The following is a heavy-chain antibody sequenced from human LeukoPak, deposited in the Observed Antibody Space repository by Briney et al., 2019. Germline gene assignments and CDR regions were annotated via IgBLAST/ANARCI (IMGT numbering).Heavy chain of an antibody. D-gene: IGHD2-15*01. J-gene: IGHJ4*02. Sequence: PSETLSLTCTVSGGSISSSSYYWGWIRQPPGKGLEWIGSIYYSGSTYYNPSLKSRVTISVDTSKNQFSLKLSSVTAADTAVYYCARGIRGSNTLPKHFDYWGQGTLVTVSS. CDR3: ARGIRGSNTLPKHFDY. CDR2: IYYSGST. CDR1: GGSISSSSYY. V-gene: IGHV4-39*07.